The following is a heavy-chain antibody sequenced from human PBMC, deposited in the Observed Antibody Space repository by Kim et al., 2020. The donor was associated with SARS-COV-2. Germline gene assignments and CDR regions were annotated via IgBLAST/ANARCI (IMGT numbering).Heavy chain of an antibody. CDR3: ASGSGGSSYNWFDP. J-gene: IGHJ5*02. CDR1: GGPMSSYY. V-gene: IGHV4-59*01. CDR2: IYYSGTT. Sequence: SETLSLTCTVSGGPMSSYYWTWIRQPPGKGPEWIGYIYYSGTTKYNPSLKSRVTISVDTSKNQFSLKLTSVTAADTAVYYCASGSGGSSYNWFDPWGQGTPVTVSS. D-gene: IGHD2-15*01.